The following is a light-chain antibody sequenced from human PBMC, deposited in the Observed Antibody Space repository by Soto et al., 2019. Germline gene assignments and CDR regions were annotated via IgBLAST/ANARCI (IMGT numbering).Light chain of an antibody. Sequence: DIQMTQSPSSLSASVGDRVTITCRASQSINTYLNWYQQIPGRAPRLLISVASSLQSGVPSRFSGSGSGTDFTLIISGLQPEDVATYYCQQGFNTPPTFGRGTKVGIK. J-gene: IGKJ4*02. CDR3: QQGFNTPPT. CDR2: VAS. CDR1: QSINTY. V-gene: IGKV1-39*01.